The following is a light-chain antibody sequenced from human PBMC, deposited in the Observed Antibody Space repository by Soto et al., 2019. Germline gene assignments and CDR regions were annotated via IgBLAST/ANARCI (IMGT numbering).Light chain of an antibody. V-gene: IGLV3-1*01. Sequence: SYELTQPPSVSVSPGQTASITCSGDKLGDKYACWYQQKPGQSPVRVIYQDTMRPSGIPERFSGSNSGNTATLTISGTQAMDEADYYCQAWDSSTGGVFGGGTKLTVL. CDR2: QDT. J-gene: IGLJ2*01. CDR3: QAWDSSTGGV. CDR1: KLGDKY.